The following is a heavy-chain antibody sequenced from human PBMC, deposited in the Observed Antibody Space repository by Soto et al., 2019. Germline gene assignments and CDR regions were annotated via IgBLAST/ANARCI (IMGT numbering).Heavy chain of an antibody. D-gene: IGHD3-3*01. Sequence: PGGSLRLSCAASGFTFSNAWMNWVRQAPGKGLEWVGRIKSKTDGGTTDYAAPVKGRFTISRDDSKNTLYLQMNSLKTEDTAVYYCTTGGVSDYDFWSGYFSFRTEERYCYGMDVWGQGTTVTVSS. J-gene: IGHJ6*02. CDR2: IKSKTDGGTT. V-gene: IGHV3-15*07. CDR1: GFTFSNAW. CDR3: TTGGVSDYDFWSGYFSFRTEERYCYGMDV.